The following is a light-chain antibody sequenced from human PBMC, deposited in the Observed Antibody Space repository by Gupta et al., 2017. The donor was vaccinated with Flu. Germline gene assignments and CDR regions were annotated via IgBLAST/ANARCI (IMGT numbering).Light chain of an antibody. CDR1: QRLFSYTNKQNL. CDR3: QHYIIFMRT. CDR2: LAS. V-gene: IGKV4-1*01. J-gene: IGKJ2*02. Sequence: QRLFSYTNKQNLQDCDQQKPGHAPNLLMYLASSLETGVPYRFRGSGSGTEFTLTLSSLQPDDFADYYCQHYIIFMRTLGQGTKLEIK.